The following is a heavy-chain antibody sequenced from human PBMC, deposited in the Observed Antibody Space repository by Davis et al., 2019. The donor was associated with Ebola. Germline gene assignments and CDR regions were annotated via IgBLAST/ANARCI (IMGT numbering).Heavy chain of an antibody. CDR2: IIPIFGTA. CDR3: ARDQVPFLEWLSGFDP. D-gene: IGHD3-3*01. V-gene: IGHV1-69*05. CDR1: GGTFSSYA. J-gene: IGHJ5*02. Sequence: SVKVSCKASGGTFSSYAISWVRQAPGQGLEWMGGIIPIFGTANYAQKFQGRVTITRDTSASTAYMELSSLRSEDTAVYYCARDQVPFLEWLSGFDPWGQGTLVTVSS.